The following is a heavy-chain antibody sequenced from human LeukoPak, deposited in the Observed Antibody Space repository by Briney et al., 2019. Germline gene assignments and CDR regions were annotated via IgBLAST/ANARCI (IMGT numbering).Heavy chain of an antibody. CDR2: IYYRGGT. Sequence: SETLSLTCTVSGDSISSGGYYWSWIRQHPGKGLEWIGYIYYRGGTYYNLSLKSRVTISLDTSKNQFSLKLTSVTASDTAVYYCARKFDSWGQGILVTVSS. V-gene: IGHV4-31*03. J-gene: IGHJ4*02. CDR3: ARKFDS. CDR1: GDSISSGGYY.